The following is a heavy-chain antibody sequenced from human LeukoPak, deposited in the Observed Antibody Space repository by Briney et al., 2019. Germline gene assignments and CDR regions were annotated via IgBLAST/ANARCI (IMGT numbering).Heavy chain of an antibody. D-gene: IGHD3-16*01. CDR3: ARDPIGGPPDSLDQ. CDR2: ISADEAHV. Sequence: PGGSLRLSCTTSECSFSDYAMHWVRQAPGKGPEGVAVISADEAHVIYRGSLRGRFTISKDQSKNTLFLQMDTLGPEDSAVYYCARDPIGGPPDSLDQWGQGTLVTVSS. CDR1: ECSFSDYA. V-gene: IGHV3-30*04. J-gene: IGHJ5*02.